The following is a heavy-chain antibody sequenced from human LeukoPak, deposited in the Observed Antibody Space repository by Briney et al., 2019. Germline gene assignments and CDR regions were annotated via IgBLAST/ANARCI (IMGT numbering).Heavy chain of an antibody. CDR3: ARGRVGATLFDY. J-gene: IGHJ4*02. V-gene: IGHV4-34*01. CDR1: GGSFSGYY. CDR2: INHSGST. Sequence: SETLPLTCAVYGGSFSGYYWSWIRQPPGKGLEWIGEINHSGSTNYNPSLKSRVTISVDTSKNQFSLKLSSVTAADTAVYYCARGRVGATLFDYWGQGTLVTVSS. D-gene: IGHD1-26*01.